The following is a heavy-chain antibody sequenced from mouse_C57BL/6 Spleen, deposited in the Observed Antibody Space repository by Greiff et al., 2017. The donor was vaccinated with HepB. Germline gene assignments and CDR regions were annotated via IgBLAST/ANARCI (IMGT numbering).Heavy chain of an antibody. CDR2: IYPGSGST. V-gene: IGHV1-55*01. Sequence: QVQLQQPGAELVKPGASVKMSCKASGYTFTSYWITWVKQRPGQGLEWIGDIYPGSGSTNYNEKFKSKATLTVDTSSSTAYMQLSSLTSEDSAVYYCARSYYYGSNPYAMDYWGQGTSVTVSS. CDR3: ARSYYYGSNPYAMDY. D-gene: IGHD1-1*01. CDR1: GYTFTSYW. J-gene: IGHJ4*01.